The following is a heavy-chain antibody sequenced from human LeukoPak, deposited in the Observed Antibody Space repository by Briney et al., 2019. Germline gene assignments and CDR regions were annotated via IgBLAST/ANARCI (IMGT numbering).Heavy chain of an antibody. CDR1: GGTFSSYA. V-gene: IGHV1-18*01. CDR2: ISAYNGNT. CDR3: AREAAGTSLDF. D-gene: IGHD6-13*01. J-gene: IGHJ4*02. Sequence: ASVKVSCKAPGGTFSSYAISWVRQAPGQGLEWMGWISAYNGNTNYAQKLQGRVTMTTDTSTSTAYMELRSLRSDDTAVYYCAREAAGTSLDFWGQGTLVTVSS.